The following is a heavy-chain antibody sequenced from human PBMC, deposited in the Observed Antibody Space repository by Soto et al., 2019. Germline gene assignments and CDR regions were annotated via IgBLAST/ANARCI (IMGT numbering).Heavy chain of an antibody. V-gene: IGHV1-18*01. J-gene: IGHJ6*02. D-gene: IGHD1-26*01. CDR3: ARTSRGGSYSVSSSFGMDV. CDR1: GYTFTSYG. Sequence: QVQLVQSGAEVKKPGASVKVSCKASGYTFTSYGISWLRQAPGQGLEWMGWISAYNGNTNYAQKLQGRVTMTTDTXXSXAXXELRRLRSDDTAVYYCARTSRGGSYSVSSSFGMDVWGQGTTVTVSS. CDR2: ISAYNGNT.